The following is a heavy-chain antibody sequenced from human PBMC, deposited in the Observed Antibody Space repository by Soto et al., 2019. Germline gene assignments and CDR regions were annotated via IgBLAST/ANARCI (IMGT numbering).Heavy chain of an antibody. Sequence: SETLSLTCTVSGDCIIDCYWSWIRQPPGKGLEWIGYIHDSGTTNYTPSLKSRVTISGDTPKKQFSLKLTSVTTADTAVYYCARVPTSPGTSGMGYLDSWGQGTLVTVSS. CDR1: GDCIIDCY. V-gene: IGHV4-59*01. J-gene: IGHJ4*02. CDR3: ARVPTSPGTSGMGYLDS. CDR2: IHDSGTT. D-gene: IGHD1-1*01.